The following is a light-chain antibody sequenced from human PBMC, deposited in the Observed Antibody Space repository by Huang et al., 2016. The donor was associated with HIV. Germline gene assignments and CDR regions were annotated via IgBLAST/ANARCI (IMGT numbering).Light chain of an antibody. Sequence: EIVLTQSPATLSLSPGESATLSCRARQSLSVYLSWYQQKPGQPPGLLILYASMGVAGIPATYSGSGSGTDFTLTISSLEPEDVVVYYCQQRSNWPGLTFGGGTRVDMK. CDR2: YAS. CDR1: QSLSVY. J-gene: IGKJ4*01. CDR3: QQRSNWPGLT. V-gene: IGKV3-11*01.